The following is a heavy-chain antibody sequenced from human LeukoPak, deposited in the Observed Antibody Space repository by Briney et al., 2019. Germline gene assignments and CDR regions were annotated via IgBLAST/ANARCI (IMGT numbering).Heavy chain of an antibody. D-gene: IGHD3-10*01. CDR3: ARVGGH. J-gene: IGHJ4*02. CDR1: RFTFNNYA. CDR2: ISYDGSNK. Sequence: GGSLRLSCAASRFTFNNYAMHWIRRAPGKGLEWVAVISYDGSNKYYADSVKGRFTISRDNSKNMLYLQMNSLRVEDTAVYYCARVGGHWGQGTLVTVSS. V-gene: IGHV3-30*04.